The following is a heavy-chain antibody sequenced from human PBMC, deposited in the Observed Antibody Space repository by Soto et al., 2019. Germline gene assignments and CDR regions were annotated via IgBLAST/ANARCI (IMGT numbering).Heavy chain of an antibody. V-gene: IGHV2-5*02. CDR2: IYWDDDK. Sequence: SGPTLVNPTQTLTLTFPFSVFSLSTSGVGVGWIRQPPGKALEWLALIYWDDDKRYSPSLRSRLTITKDTSKNQVVLTMTNMDPVDTATYYCIQSRCGGDCLQSYASYYYYGMDVWGQGTTVTVSS. CDR3: IQSRCGGDCLQSYASYYYYGMDV. J-gene: IGHJ6*02. D-gene: IGHD2-21*02. CDR1: VFSLSTSGVG.